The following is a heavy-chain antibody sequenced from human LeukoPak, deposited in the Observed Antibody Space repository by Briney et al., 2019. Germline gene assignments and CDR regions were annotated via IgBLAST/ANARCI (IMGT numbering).Heavy chain of an antibody. V-gene: IGHV3-33*01. CDR2: IWYDGSNK. D-gene: IGHD4-17*01. J-gene: IGHJ4*02. CDR1: GFTFSSYG. CDR3: ARGPPYGV. Sequence: GRSLRLSCAASGFTFSSYGMHWVRQAPGKGLEWVAVIWYDGSNKYYADSVKGRFTISRDNAKNSLYLQMNSLRAEDTAVYYCARGPPYGVWGQGTLVTVSS.